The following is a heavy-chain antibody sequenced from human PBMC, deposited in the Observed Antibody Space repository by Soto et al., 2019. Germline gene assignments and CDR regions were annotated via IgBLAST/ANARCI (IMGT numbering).Heavy chain of an antibody. D-gene: IGHD4-4*01. CDR2: INAGNGDT. J-gene: IGHJ4*02. Sequence: QVQVVQAGAEVKKPGASVKVSCKTSGYIFTSYAMHWVRQAPGQRLEWMGWINAGNGDTKYSQKFQGRVTITRDTAANTAFMELSSLRSEDTAIYYCARELQGLYYFDFWGQGTLGTVSS. CDR1: GYIFTSYA. V-gene: IGHV1-3*01. CDR3: ARELQGLYYFDF.